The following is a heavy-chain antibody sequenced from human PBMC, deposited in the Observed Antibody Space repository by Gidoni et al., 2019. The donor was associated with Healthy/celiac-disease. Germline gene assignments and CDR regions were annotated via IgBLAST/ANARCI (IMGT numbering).Heavy chain of an antibody. CDR1: GFPFDDYA. V-gene: IGHV3-9*01. CDR2: ISWNSGSI. J-gene: IGHJ4*02. D-gene: IGHD1-20*01. CDR3: AKDIAYNWNHPGDY. Sequence: EVQLVASGGGLVQPGRSLRLSCAASGFPFDDYAMHWVRQAPGKGLEWVSGISWNSGSIGYADSVKGRFTSSRDNAKNSLYLQMNSLRAEDTALYYCAKDIAYNWNHPGDYWGQGTLVTVSS.